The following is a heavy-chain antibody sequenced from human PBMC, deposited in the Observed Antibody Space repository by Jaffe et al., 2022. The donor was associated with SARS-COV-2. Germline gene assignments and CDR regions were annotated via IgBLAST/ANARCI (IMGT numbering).Heavy chain of an antibody. D-gene: IGHD3-16*01. CDR3: ARATTLYPGRLDS. Sequence: QVQLQESGPGLVKPSETLTLTCTVSDSISHYYWNWIRQTPGKGLEWIGYVYSTGSTNYNPSLKSRVTISSDKSKNQFSLRLSSVTAADTAVYYCARATTLYPGRLDSWGQGTLVTVSS. J-gene: IGHJ4*02. CDR1: DSISHYY. V-gene: IGHV4-59*08. CDR2: VYSTGST.